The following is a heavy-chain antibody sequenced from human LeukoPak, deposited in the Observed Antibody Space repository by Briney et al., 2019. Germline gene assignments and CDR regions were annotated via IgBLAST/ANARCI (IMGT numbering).Heavy chain of an antibody. Sequence: SETLSLTCTVPGGSISSYYWSWIRQPAGKGLEWIGRIYTSGSTNYNPSLKSRVTMSVDTSKNQFSLKPSSVTAADTAVYYCAGQNYYYYYMDVWGKGTTVTVSS. V-gene: IGHV4-4*07. CDR1: GGSISSYY. J-gene: IGHJ6*03. CDR2: IYTSGST. CDR3: AGQNYYYYYMDV.